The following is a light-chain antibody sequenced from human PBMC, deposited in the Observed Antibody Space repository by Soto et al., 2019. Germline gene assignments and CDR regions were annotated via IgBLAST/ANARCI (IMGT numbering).Light chain of an antibody. J-gene: IGKJ1*01. V-gene: IGKV3-15*01. Sequence: EIVMTQSPATLSVSPGGRATLSCRASQSISGNLAWYQQKPGQAPKLLIYGASTRATGIPARFSGSGSGTEFTLTISRLQSEDFAVYYCQQYNKWPPWTFGQGTKVEIE. CDR1: QSISGN. CDR2: GAS. CDR3: QQYNKWPPWT.